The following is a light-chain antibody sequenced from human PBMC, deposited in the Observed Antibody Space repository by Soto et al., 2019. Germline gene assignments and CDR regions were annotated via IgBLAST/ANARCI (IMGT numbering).Light chain of an antibody. CDR1: QSISNY. V-gene: IGKV3-11*01. Sequence: EIVLTQSPATLSFSPGERATLSCRASQSISNYLAWYRQKPGQAPRLLIYDASNRATGIPARFSGSGSGTDFTLTISSLEPEDFAVYYCHQRNQFGQGTRLEIK. CDR2: DAS. J-gene: IGKJ5*01. CDR3: HQRNQ.